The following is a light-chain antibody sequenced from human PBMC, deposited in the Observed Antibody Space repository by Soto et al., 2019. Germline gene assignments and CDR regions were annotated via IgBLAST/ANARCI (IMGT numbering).Light chain of an antibody. CDR2: GNS. J-gene: IGLJ1*01. Sequence: QSVLTQPPSVSGAPGQRVTISCTGSSSNIGAGYDVHWYQQLPGTAPKVLIFGNSSRPSGVPDRFSGSKSGTSASLAITGLQAEDEADYSCQSYDSSLSGYVFGTGTKVTVL. V-gene: IGLV1-40*01. CDR1: SSNIGAGYD. CDR3: QSYDSSLSGYV.